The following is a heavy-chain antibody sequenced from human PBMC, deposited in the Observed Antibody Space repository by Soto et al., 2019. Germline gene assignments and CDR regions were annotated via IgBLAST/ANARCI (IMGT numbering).Heavy chain of an antibody. D-gene: IGHD3-3*01. V-gene: IGHV4-31*03. CDR2: IYYSGST. CDR3: ARTYYDFWSGLRRAYGGSYYGMDV. J-gene: IGHJ6*02. Sequence: SETLSLTCTFSCGSIISGGYYWSWIRQHPGKGLEWIGYIYYSGSTYYNPSLKSRVTISVDTSKNQFSLKLSSVTAADTAVYYCARTYYDFWSGLRRAYGGSYYGMDVWGQGTTVTVSS. CDR1: CGSIISGGYY.